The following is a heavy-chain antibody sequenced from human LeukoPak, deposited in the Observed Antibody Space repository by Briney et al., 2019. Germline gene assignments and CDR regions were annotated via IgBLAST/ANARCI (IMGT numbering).Heavy chain of an antibody. J-gene: IGHJ6*04. CDR3: ARLTMAVTTGMDV. Sequence: GGSLRLSCAASGFTFSSYAMSWVRQAPGKGLEWVSSISSSSSYIYYADSVKGRFTISRDNAKNSLYLQMNSLRAEDTAVYYCARLTMAVTTGMDVWGKGTTVTVSS. V-gene: IGHV3-21*01. CDR2: ISSSSSYI. CDR1: GFTFSSYA. D-gene: IGHD2-21*02.